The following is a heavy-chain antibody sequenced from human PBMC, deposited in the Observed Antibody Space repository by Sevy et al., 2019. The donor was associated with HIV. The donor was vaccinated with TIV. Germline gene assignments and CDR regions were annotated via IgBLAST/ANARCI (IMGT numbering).Heavy chain of an antibody. CDR1: GFTFSSYW. V-gene: IGHV3-7*01. D-gene: IGHD4-17*01. J-gene: IGHJ6*02. CDR2: IKQDGSEK. Sequence: GGSLRLSCAASGFTFSSYWMTWVRQAPGKGLEWVASIKQDGSEKYYVDSVKGRFTISRDNAKNSLFLQMNSLRGEDTAVYYCARDTTVTMGEDIYFYDGLDVWGQGTTVTVSS. CDR3: ARDTTVTMGEDIYFYDGLDV.